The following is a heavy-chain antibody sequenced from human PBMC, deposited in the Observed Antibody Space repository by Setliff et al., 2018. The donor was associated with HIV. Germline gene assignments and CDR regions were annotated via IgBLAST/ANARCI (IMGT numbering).Heavy chain of an antibody. J-gene: IGHJ4*02. D-gene: IGHD6-13*01. Sequence: AGGSLRLSCAASGFTFSDYYMSWIRQAPGKGLEWVSYISPSGSSIYYADSVKGRFTISRDNAKSSLYLQMNSLRADDTAFYYCAGGSAGLDYWGQGTLVTVSS. CDR1: GFTFSDYY. CDR2: ISPSGSSI. V-gene: IGHV3-11*01. CDR3: AGGSAGLDY.